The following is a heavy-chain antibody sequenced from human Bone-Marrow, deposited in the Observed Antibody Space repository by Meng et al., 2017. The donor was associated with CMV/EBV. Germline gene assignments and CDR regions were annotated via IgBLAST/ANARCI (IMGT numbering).Heavy chain of an antibody. V-gene: IGHV3-21*01. CDR1: GFTFSSYS. Sequence: GESLKISCAASGFTFSSYSMNWVRQAPGKGLEWVSSISSSSSYIYYADSVKGRFTISRDNAKNSLYLQMNSLRAEDTAVYYCARDRGANDFWSGLGFDYYYGMDVWGQGTTVTVSS. D-gene: IGHD3-3*01. J-gene: IGHJ6*02. CDR2: ISSSSSYI. CDR3: ARDRGANDFWSGLGFDYYYGMDV.